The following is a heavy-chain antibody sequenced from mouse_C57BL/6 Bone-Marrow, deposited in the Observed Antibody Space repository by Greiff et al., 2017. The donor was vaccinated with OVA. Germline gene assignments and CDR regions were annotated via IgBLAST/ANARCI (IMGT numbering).Heavy chain of an antibody. J-gene: IGHJ2*01. D-gene: IGHD2-1*01. Sequence: EVQLQQSGAELVRPGASVKLSCTASGFNIKDYYMHWVKQRPEQGLEWIGRIDPADGDTEYAPKFQGKATMTAYTSSNTAYLQRSSLTSEDTAVYYCTRGGNCTFFDYWGQGTTLTVSS. CDR1: GFNIKDYY. CDR2: IDPADGDT. V-gene: IGHV14-1*01. CDR3: TRGGNCTFFDY.